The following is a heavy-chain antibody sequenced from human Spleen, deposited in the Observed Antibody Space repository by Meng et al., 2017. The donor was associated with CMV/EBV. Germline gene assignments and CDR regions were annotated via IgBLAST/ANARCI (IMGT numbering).Heavy chain of an antibody. CDR2: INPNSGGT. D-gene: IGHD1-26*01. V-gene: IGHV1-2*02. CDR3: ARVGLSGSYYDY. J-gene: IGHJ4*02. Sequence: CEASGSTFTAYYIHWVLQAPGQGLEWMGWINPNSGGTNYAQKFQGRVTMTRDTSISTAYMELSRLRSDDTAVYYCARVGLSGSYYDYWGQGTLVTVSS. CDR1: GSTFTAYY.